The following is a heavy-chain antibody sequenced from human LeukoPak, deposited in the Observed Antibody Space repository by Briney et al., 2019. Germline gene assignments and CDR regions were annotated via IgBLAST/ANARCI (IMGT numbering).Heavy chain of an antibody. V-gene: IGHV3-74*01. D-gene: IGHD1-1*01. CDR2: VNNDGSST. J-gene: IGHJ4*02. CDR1: GFTFSSYW. CDR3: ARGGWGTATDY. Sequence: GGSLRLSCAASGFTFSSYWMHWVRQTPGKGLVWVSRVNNDGSSTTYADSVKGRFTISRDNAKNTIYLQMNSLRAEDTAVYYCARGGWGTATDYWGQGTLVTDSS.